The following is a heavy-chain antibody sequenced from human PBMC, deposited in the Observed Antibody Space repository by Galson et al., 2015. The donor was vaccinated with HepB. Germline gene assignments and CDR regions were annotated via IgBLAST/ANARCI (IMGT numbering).Heavy chain of an antibody. CDR1: GYTFTSYG. CDR3: AKGRPYYDFWSGSPYYFDY. D-gene: IGHD3-3*01. J-gene: IGHJ4*02. V-gene: IGHV1-18*01. Sequence: SVKVSCKASGYTFTSYGISWVRQAPGQGLEWMGWISAHNGNTKFAQNLQGRVTMTTDTPTSTAYMELKSLRSDDTAVYYCAKGRPYYDFWSGSPYYFDYWGQGTLVTVSS. CDR2: ISAHNGNT.